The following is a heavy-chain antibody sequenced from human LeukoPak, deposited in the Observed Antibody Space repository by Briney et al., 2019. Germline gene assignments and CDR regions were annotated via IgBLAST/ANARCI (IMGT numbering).Heavy chain of an antibody. CDR1: GYTFTTYY. Sequence: ASVKVSCKASGYTFTTYYMHWVRQAPGQGLECMAQINPSDGSTNYAQKFQGRVTMTRDTYTSTVYMELSSLRSEDTAVYYCTRVVVDSSGWYHFDYWGQGTLVTVSS. J-gene: IGHJ4*02. D-gene: IGHD6-19*01. V-gene: IGHV1-46*01. CDR3: TRVVVDSSGWYHFDY. CDR2: INPSDGST.